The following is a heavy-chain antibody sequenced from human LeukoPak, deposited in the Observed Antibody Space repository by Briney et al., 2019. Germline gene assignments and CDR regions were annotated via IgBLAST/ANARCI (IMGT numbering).Heavy chain of an antibody. V-gene: IGHV3-33*01. D-gene: IGHD2-2*03. Sequence: PGGALRLSFAASGFTFSSYGMPWVRQAPGKGLGWGAGIWVDGSNKYCADSVKGRFTISRDNPKNTLDLQMNSLRAEDTAVYYCARDGGYCSRTSCPASRMDVWGKGTTVTVSS. CDR2: IWVDGSNK. J-gene: IGHJ6*03. CDR3: ARDGGYCSRTSCPASRMDV. CDR1: GFTFSSYG.